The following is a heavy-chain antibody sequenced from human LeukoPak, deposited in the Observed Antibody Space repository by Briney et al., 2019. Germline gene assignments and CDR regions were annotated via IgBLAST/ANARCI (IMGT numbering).Heavy chain of an antibody. V-gene: IGHV4-59*08. CDR3: ARHFGT. CDR2: ISDSGST. CDR1: GGSLSTHH. Sequence: SETLSLTCVVSGGSLSTHHWGWIRQSPGRGLEWIGYISDSGSTNYNPSLKSRVTISVDTSKNQFSLMLRSVTAADTAVYYCARHFGTWGQGTLVTVSS. D-gene: IGHD3/OR15-3a*01. J-gene: IGHJ4*02.